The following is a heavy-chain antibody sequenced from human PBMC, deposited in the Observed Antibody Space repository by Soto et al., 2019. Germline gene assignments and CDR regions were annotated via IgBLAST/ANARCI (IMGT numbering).Heavy chain of an antibody. CDR2: IDPSDSYT. CDR1: GYSFTSYW. J-gene: IGHJ4*02. V-gene: IGHV5-10-1*01. D-gene: IGHD5-18*01. CDR3: ARLSTLWNTAMTLPYYFDS. Sequence: EVQLVQSGAEVKKPGESLRISCKASGYSFTSYWISWVRQMPGKGLEWMGRIDPSDSYTNYSPSFQGHVTISADESISTAYLQWSSLKASDTAMYYCARLSTLWNTAMTLPYYFDSWGQGTLVTVSS.